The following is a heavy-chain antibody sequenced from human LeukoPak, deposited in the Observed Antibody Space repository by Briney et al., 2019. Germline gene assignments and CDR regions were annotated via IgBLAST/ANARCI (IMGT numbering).Heavy chain of an antibody. D-gene: IGHD3-3*01. CDR3: AREYYDFWSGYYGGANDAFDI. CDR2: IKQDGSEK. J-gene: IGHJ3*02. CDR1: GFTFSSYA. Sequence: GGSLRLSCAASGFTFSSYAMSWVRQAPGKGLEWVANIKQDGSEKYYVDSGKGRFTISRDNAKNSLYLQMNSLRAEDTAVYYCAREYYDFWSGYYGGANDAFDIWGQGTMVTVSS. V-gene: IGHV3-7*03.